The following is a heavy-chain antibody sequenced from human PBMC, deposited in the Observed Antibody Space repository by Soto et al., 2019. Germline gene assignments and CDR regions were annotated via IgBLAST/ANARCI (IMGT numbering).Heavy chain of an antibody. Sequence: SETLSLTCAVSGGSIRDYYWSWIRQPPGKGLECLGYVYQSGDTNYNPSLNRRATISLDTSKNQFSLKLTSVTAADTAVYYCARTARIFDYWGPGILVTVSS. V-gene: IGHV4-59*08. D-gene: IGHD6-6*01. J-gene: IGHJ4*02. CDR3: ARTARIFDY. CDR2: VYQSGDT. CDR1: GGSIRDYY.